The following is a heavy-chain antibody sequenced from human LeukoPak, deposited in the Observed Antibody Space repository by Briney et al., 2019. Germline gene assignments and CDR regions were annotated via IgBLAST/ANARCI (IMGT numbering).Heavy chain of an antibody. J-gene: IGHJ4*02. CDR2: IYYSGST. V-gene: IGHV4-39*01. CDR3: VLHSIDHVGATGYFDY. D-gene: IGHD1-26*01. CDR1: GGSISSSSYC. Sequence: SETLSLTCTVSGGSISSSSYCWGWIRQPPGKGLEWIGSIYYSGSTYYNPSLKSRVTISVDTSKNQFSLKLSSVTAADTAVYYCVLHSIDHVGATGYFDYWGQGTLVTVSS.